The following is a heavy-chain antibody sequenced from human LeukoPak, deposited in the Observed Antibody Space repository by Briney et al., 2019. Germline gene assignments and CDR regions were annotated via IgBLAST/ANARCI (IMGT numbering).Heavy chain of an antibody. CDR2: IRYDGSNK. CDR1: GFTFSSYG. J-gene: IGHJ4*02. V-gene: IGHV3-30*02. Sequence: PGGSLRLSCAASGFTFSSYGMHWVRQAPGKGLEWVAFIRYDGSNKYYADSVKGRFTISRDNSKNTLYLQMNSLRAEDTAVYYCAKDRGMITFGGVIPDYWGQGTLVTVSS. CDR3: AKDRGMITFGGVIPDY. D-gene: IGHD3-16*01.